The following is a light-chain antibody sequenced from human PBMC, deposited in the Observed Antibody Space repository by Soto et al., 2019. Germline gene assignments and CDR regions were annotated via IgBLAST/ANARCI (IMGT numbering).Light chain of an antibody. CDR3: QQYGGSPQT. CDR2: GAS. J-gene: IGKJ1*01. Sequence: EIVLTQSPGTLSLSPGERATLSCRASQSVSNNHLAWYQRKPGQAPRLLIYGASSRTTDIPNRFSGSGSGTDFTLTITSLESEDFAVYFCQQYGGSPQTFAQGTKVEIK. V-gene: IGKV3-20*01. CDR1: QSVSNNH.